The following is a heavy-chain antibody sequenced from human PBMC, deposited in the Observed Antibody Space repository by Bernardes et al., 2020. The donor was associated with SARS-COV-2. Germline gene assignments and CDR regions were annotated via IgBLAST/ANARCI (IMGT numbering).Heavy chain of an antibody. CDR3: ARARSSSSPGAFDI. J-gene: IGHJ3*02. V-gene: IGHV3-13*01. CDR1: GFTFSSYD. CDR2: IGTAGDT. D-gene: IGHD6-6*01. Sequence: GGSLRVSCAASGFTFSSYDMHWVRQATGKGLEWVSAIGTAGDTYYPGSVKGRFTISRENAKNSLYLQMNSLRAGDTAVYYCARARSSSSPGAFDIWGQGTMVTVSS.